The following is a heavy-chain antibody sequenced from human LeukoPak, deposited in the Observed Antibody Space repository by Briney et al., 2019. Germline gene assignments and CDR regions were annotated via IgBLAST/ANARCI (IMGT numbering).Heavy chain of an antibody. J-gene: IGHJ4*02. V-gene: IGHV3-30*18. CDR3: AKDGGDGSGSYPDY. CDR1: GFTFSSYG. CDR2: ISYDGSNK. D-gene: IGHD3-10*01. Sequence: PGRPLRLSCAASGFTFSSYGMHWVRQAPGKGLEWVAVISYDGSNKYYADSVKGRFTISRDNSRKTMYLQMNSLRAEDTAVYYCAKDGGDGSGSYPDYWGQGTLVTVSS.